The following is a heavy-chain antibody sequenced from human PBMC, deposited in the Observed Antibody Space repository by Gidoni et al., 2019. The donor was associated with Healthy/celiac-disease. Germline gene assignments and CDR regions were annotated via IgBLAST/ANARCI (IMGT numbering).Heavy chain of an antibody. Sequence: QVQLQQWGAGLLKPSETLSLTCAVYGGSFSGYYWSWIRPPPGKGLEWIGEINHSGSTNYNPSLKSRVTISVDTSKNQFSLKLSSVTAADTAVYYCARGGVGGGWFDPWGQGTLVTVSS. CDR2: INHSGST. CDR3: ARGGVGGGWFDP. CDR1: GGSFSGYY. V-gene: IGHV4-34*01. D-gene: IGHD2-15*01. J-gene: IGHJ5*02.